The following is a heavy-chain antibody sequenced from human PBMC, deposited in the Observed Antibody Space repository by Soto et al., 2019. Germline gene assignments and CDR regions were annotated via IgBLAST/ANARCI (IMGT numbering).Heavy chain of an antibody. CDR3: AKDEDYYASGSPFGY. V-gene: IGHV3-23*01. CDR1: GFTFSSYA. J-gene: IGHJ4*02. D-gene: IGHD3-10*01. CDR2: ISGSGGST. Sequence: GGSLRLSCAASGFTFSSYAMSWVRQAPGKGLEWVSAISGSGGSTYYADSVKGRFTISRDNSKNTLYLQMNSLRAEDTAVYYCAKDEDYYASGSPFGYWGQVTLVPVCS.